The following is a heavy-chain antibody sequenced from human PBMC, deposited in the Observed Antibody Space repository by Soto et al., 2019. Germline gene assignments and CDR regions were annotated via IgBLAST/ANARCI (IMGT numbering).Heavy chain of an antibody. Sequence: QVQLVQSGAELKKPGASVKVSCKASGYTFSNYDMNWVRQATGQGPEWIGWVNPNNGDTGYAQKFXGXVXXTTDIPTTTAYMELTSLRSEDTAIYSCAKVSRKGSAIDFDYWGQGTLITVSS. D-gene: IGHD3-10*01. CDR1: GYTFSNYD. CDR2: VNPNNGDT. J-gene: IGHJ4*02. V-gene: IGHV1-8*01. CDR3: AKVSRKGSAIDFDY.